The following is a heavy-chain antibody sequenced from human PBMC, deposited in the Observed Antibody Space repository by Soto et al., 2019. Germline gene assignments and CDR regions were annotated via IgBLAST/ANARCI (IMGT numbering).Heavy chain of an antibody. CDR3: ARDRRGELSAYYYYYMDV. V-gene: IGHV4-59*01. Sequence: PSETLSLTCTVSGGSISSYYWSWIRQPPGKGLEWIGYIYYSGSTNYNPSLRSRVTISVDTSKNQFSLKLSSVTAADTAVYYCARDRRGELSAYYYYYMDVWGKGTTVTVSS. CDR2: IYYSGST. J-gene: IGHJ6*03. D-gene: IGHD3-16*02. CDR1: GGSISSYY.